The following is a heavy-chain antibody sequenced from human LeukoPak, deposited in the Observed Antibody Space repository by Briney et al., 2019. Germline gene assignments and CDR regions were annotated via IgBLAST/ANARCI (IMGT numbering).Heavy chain of an antibody. Sequence: GGSLRLSCAASGFTFNSYSMHWVRQAPGKGLEWVAVISSDASITYYADSVKGRFTVSRDNSKDTLYLQMNSLRAEDTAVYYCAGTVTTFYYYYYYYMDVWGKGTTVTVSS. D-gene: IGHD4-17*01. V-gene: IGHV3-30*04. J-gene: IGHJ6*03. CDR1: GFTFNSYS. CDR3: AGTVTTFYYYYYYYMDV. CDR2: ISSDASIT.